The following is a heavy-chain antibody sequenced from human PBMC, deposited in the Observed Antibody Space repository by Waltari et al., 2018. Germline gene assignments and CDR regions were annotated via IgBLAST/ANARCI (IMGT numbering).Heavy chain of an antibody. Sequence: EVQLVESGGGLVKPGGSLRLSCAASGFTFSSYSMNWVRQAPGKGLEWVSSISSSSSYIYYADSVKGRFTISRDNAKNSLYLQMNSLRAEDTAVYYCASANWGADACDIWGQGTMVTVSS. J-gene: IGHJ3*02. CDR3: ASANWGADACDI. D-gene: IGHD7-27*01. CDR1: GFTFSSYS. V-gene: IGHV3-21*01. CDR2: ISSSSSYI.